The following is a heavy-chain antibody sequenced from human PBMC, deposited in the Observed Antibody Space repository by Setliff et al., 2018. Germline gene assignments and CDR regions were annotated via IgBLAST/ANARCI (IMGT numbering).Heavy chain of an antibody. CDR3: AGGQPLVRKYYYYMDV. CDR2: VNPSGGHP. CDR1: GYTFINFH. V-gene: IGHV1-46*01. D-gene: IGHD3-10*01. J-gene: IGHJ6*03. Sequence: ASVKVSCKASGYTFINFHLHWVRLAPGQGLQWMGMVNPSGGHPVYAQKFQGRVTITADESTSTAYMELSSLGSEDTAVYYCAGGQPLVRKYYYYMDVWGKGTTVTVSS.